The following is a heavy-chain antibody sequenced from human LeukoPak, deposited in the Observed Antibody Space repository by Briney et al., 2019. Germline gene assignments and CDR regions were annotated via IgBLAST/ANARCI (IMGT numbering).Heavy chain of an antibody. CDR1: GYTFTSYG. D-gene: IGHD3-22*01. J-gene: IGHJ4*02. Sequence: ASVKVSCKASGYTFTSYGISWVRQAPGQGLEWMGWISAYNGNTNYAQKLQGRVTMTTDTSTSTAYMELRSLRSDDTAVYYCARALSHYYDSSGYYYLHYWGQRTLVTVSS. CDR2: ISAYNGNT. CDR3: ARALSHYYDSSGYYYLHY. V-gene: IGHV1-18*01.